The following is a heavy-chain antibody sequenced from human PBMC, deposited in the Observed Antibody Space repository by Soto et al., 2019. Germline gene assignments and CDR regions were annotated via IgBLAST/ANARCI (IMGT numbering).Heavy chain of an antibody. CDR1: GYTFTNYY. J-gene: IGHJ4*02. CDR3: ARDYTFGGESIDY. Sequence: GASVKVSCKASGYTFTNYYIHWVRQAPGQGLEWMGFISAYNGNTNYAQKLQGRVTMTTDTSTSTAYMELRSLRSDDTAVYYCARDYTFGGESIDYWGQGTLVTVSS. D-gene: IGHD2-15*01. CDR2: ISAYNGNT. V-gene: IGHV1-18*04.